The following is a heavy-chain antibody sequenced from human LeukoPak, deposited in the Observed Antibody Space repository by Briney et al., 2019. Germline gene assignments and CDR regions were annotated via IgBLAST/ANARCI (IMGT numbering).Heavy chain of an antibody. Sequence: GGSLRLSCAASGFTFDDYAMHWVRQAPGKGLEWVSLISGDGGSTSYADSVKGRFTISRDNSKNSLYLQMNSLRTEDTALYYCAKESTYYYDSSGYYPDAFDIWGQGTMVTVPS. CDR1: GFTFDDYA. CDR3: AKESTYYYDSSGYYPDAFDI. CDR2: ISGDGGST. D-gene: IGHD3-22*01. J-gene: IGHJ3*02. V-gene: IGHV3-43*02.